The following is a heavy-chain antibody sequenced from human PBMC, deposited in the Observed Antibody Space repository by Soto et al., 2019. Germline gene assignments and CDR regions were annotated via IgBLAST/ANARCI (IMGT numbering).Heavy chain of an antibody. D-gene: IGHD6-13*01. J-gene: IGHJ4*02. CDR1: GGTFSSYA. Sequence: QVQLVQSGAEVKKPGSSVKVSCKASGGTFSSYAISWVRQAPGQGLEWMGGIIPIFGTANYAQKFQGRVTITADKPTSTAYMELSSLRSEDTAVYYCARDQQRVPKDEYYFDYWGQGTLVTVSS. CDR2: IIPIFGTA. CDR3: ARDQQRVPKDEYYFDY. V-gene: IGHV1-69*06.